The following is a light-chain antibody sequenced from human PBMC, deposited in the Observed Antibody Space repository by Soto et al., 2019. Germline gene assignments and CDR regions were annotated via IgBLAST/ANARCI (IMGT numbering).Light chain of an antibody. V-gene: IGLV1-51*01. Sequence: QSVLTQPPSVSAAPGQKVTISCSGSISNIGGNSVSWYQQLPGTAPKLLIYDDNKRPSGIPDRFSGSKSGTSATLGITGFQTGDEADYYCRSWDSSLSDYVFGTGTKVTVL. J-gene: IGLJ1*01. CDR2: DDN. CDR3: RSWDSSLSDYV. CDR1: ISNIGGNS.